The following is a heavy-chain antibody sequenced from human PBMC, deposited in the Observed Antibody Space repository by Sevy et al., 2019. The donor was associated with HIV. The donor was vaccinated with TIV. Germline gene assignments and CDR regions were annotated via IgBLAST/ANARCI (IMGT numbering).Heavy chain of an antibody. V-gene: IGHV3-21*01. D-gene: IGHD3-10*01. CDR3: ARDSHINMQYFQH. Sequence: LSLTCAASGFTFSAYSMNWVRQAPGKGLEWVSSISFLSNYIYYADSVKGRFIISRDNAKSSLYLQMNSLRAEDTAVYYCARDSHINMQYFQHWGQGTRVTVSS. CDR2: ISFLSNYI. J-gene: IGHJ1*01. CDR1: GFTFSAYS.